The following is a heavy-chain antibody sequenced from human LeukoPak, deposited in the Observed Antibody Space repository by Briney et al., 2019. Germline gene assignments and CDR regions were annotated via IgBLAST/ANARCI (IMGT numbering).Heavy chain of an antibody. CDR2: IKQDGSEK. D-gene: IGHD2/OR15-2a*01. Sequence: WVANIKQDGSEKYYVDSVKGRFTISRDNAKNSLYLQMNSLRAEDTAVYYCAREVNRLQVYWGQGTLVTVSS. CDR3: AREVNRLQVY. V-gene: IGHV3-7*04. J-gene: IGHJ4*02.